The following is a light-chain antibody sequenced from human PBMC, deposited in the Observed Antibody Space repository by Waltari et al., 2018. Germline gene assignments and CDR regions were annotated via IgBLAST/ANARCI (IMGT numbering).Light chain of an antibody. J-gene: IGKJ1*01. V-gene: IGKV4-1*01. CDR2: WAS. CDR1: QSVLYNSNNKNY. CDR3: QQYYTNPRT. Sequence: DIVMTQSPDSLTVSLGERATIKCKSNQSVLYNSNNKNYVAWYQQKPGQPPKLLIYWASTRQSGVPDRFSGSGSGTDFTLTISSLQAEDVAVYHCQQYYTNPRTFGQGTKVEIK.